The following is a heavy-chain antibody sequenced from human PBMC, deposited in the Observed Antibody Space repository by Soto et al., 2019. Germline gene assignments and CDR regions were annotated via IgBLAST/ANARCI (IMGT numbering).Heavy chain of an antibody. V-gene: IGHV5-51*01. J-gene: IGHJ3*01. Sequence: PGESLKISCKGSGYSFTNYWIGWVRQMPGKGLEWMGIIYPGDSHAIYSPSFQGQVTMSADKSISTAYLQWSSLKASDTAIYYCARPYSGGPNDPFDVWGQGTMGTVSS. CDR3: ARPYSGGPNDPFDV. CDR1: GYSFTNYW. CDR2: IYPGDSHA. D-gene: IGHD1-26*01.